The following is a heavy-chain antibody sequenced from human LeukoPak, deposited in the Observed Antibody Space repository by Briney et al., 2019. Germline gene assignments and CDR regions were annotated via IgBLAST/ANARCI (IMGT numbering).Heavy chain of an antibody. CDR1: GASISSYY. V-gene: IGHV4-59*01. J-gene: IGHJ3*01. CDR2: SYYSGSV. CDR3: ARRAADDAFDL. Sequence: SETLSLTCTVSGASISSYYWTWIRQPPGKGLEWIGNSYYSGSVNFNPSLKSRITISLDRSNDQFSLKLSSVTAADTAVYYCARRAADDAFDLWGQGTLVTVSS.